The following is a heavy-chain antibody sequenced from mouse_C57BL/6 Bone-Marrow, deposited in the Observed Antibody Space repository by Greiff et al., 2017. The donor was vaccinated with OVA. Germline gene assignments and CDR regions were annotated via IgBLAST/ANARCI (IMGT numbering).Heavy chain of an antibody. CDR1: GYTFTSYW. CDR3: ASPYDPYYAMDY. CDR2: INPSSGYT. Sequence: QVQLQQSRAELAKPGASVKLSCKASGYTFTSYWMHWVKQRPGQGLEWIGYINPSSGYTKYNQKFKDKATLTADKSSSTAYMQLSSLTYEDSAVYYCASPYDPYYAMDYWGQGTSVTVSS. J-gene: IGHJ4*01. V-gene: IGHV1-7*01. D-gene: IGHD2-12*01.